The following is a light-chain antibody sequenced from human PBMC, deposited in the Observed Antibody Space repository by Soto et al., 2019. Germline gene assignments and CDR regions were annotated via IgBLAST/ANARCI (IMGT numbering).Light chain of an antibody. CDR2: GAS. J-gene: IGKJ2*01. CDR1: QSVSSSY. CDR3: QQYGSSPPNT. V-gene: IGKV3-20*01. Sequence: EIVLTQSPGTLSLSPGERATLSCRASQSVSSSYLAWYQQKPGQAPRLLIYGASSRATGIPDRFSGSGSGTDFTLTISRLEPEDFAVYYWQQYGSSPPNTLGQGTKLQI.